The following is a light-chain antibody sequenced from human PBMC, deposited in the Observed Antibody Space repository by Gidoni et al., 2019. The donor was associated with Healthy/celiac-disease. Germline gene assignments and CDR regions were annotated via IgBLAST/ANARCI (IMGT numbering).Light chain of an antibody. Sequence: DIQMTQSPSSLTASVADRVTITTRSSQSISSYLTWYQQKPGKAPKLLIYAASSLQSGVPSRFSGSGSGTDFTLTISSLQPEDVATYYCQQCYSTPWTFGRGTKVEIK. CDR3: QQCYSTPWT. V-gene: IGKV1-39*01. CDR2: AAS. CDR1: QSISSY. J-gene: IGKJ1*01.